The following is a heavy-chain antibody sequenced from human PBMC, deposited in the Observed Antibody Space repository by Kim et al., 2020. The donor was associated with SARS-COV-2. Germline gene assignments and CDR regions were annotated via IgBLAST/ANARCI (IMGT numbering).Heavy chain of an antibody. Sequence: SVKVSCKASGGTFSSYAISWVRQAPGQGLEWMGRIIPILGIANYAQKFQGRVTITADKSTSTAYMELSSLRSEDTAVYYCATQDSSGWPTDPEYFQHWGQGTLVTVSS. CDR1: GGTFSSYA. J-gene: IGHJ1*01. D-gene: IGHD6-19*01. CDR3: ATQDSSGWPTDPEYFQH. CDR2: IIPILGIA. V-gene: IGHV1-69*04.